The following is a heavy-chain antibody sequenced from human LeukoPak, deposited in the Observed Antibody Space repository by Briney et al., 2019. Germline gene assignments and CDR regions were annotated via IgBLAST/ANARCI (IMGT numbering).Heavy chain of an antibody. CDR3: TGYSAGWSSGGGY. V-gene: IGHV4-39*01. Sequence: SEPLSLTCTVSGGSLSSLTYYWGWVRQPPGKGLEWNASIYYSGTTYYRPSLKSRVPISVNRSNNQFSLRLSSVTAADTAVYFCTGYSAGWSSGGGYWGQGTVVTVSS. CDR1: GGSLSSLTYY. J-gene: IGHJ4*02. CDR2: IYYSGTT. D-gene: IGHD6-19*01.